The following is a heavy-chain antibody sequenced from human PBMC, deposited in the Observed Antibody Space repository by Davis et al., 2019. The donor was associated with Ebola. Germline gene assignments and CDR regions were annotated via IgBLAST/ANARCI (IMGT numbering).Heavy chain of an antibody. CDR2: ISGSGAKT. CDR3: AQRGFIGVSE. D-gene: IGHD5/OR15-5a*01. J-gene: IGHJ4*02. V-gene: IGHV3-23*01. Sequence: PGGSLRLSCAASGVTFSSYAMSWVRQAPGKGLEWVSTISGSGAKTYYADSVKGRFTISRDNSKNTLYLQMNSLRAEDTAVYYCAQRGFIGVSEGGQGTLVTVSS. CDR1: GVTFSSYA.